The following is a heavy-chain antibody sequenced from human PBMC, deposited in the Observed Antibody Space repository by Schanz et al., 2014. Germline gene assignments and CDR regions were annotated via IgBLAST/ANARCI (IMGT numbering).Heavy chain of an antibody. CDR2: ILGLESTT. J-gene: IGHJ5*02. CDR3: AKAGVWQVTRFDP. V-gene: IGHV3-23*04. CDR1: GFTFSTFA. Sequence: EVQLVESGGGLVQPGGSLRLSCAASGFTFSTFAMHWVRQAPGKGLEWVSAILGLESTTYYADSVKGRFTISGDGSKYTVYLQMSSLRADDTAVYYCAKAGVWQVTRFDPWGQGTLVTVSS. D-gene: IGHD4-4*01.